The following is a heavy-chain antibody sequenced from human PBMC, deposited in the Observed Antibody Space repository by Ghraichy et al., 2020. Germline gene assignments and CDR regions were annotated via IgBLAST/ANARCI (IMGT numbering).Heavy chain of an antibody. CDR2: VSSDDDSH. CDR1: GFTFSNYA. J-gene: IGHJ4*02. Sequence: GGSLRLSCAASGFTFSNYAFHWVRQAPGKGLEWVALVSSDDDSHYYADSVKGRFTISRDNSRNTLSLQLNSLRAEDTAVYYCARGPHVVVVVGTTTHPEYYLDYWGQGALVTVSS. D-gene: IGHD2-15*01. CDR3: ARGPHVVVVVGTTTHPEYYLDY. V-gene: IGHV3-30*04.